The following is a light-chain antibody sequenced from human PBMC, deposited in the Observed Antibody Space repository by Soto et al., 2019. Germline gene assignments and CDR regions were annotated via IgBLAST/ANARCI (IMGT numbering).Light chain of an antibody. CDR1: SSEDGGYNY. Sequence: QSSLTPPAPLSGAPRQSITLSCPGNSSEDGGYNYVSWYQQHPGKALKFLFYDVSNRPSGVSNRFSGSKSGNSASLTISGLQAEDEADYYCCSYTTSNTRQIVFGTGTKVTVL. V-gene: IGLV2-14*01. CDR2: DVS. CDR3: CSYTTSNTRQIV. J-gene: IGLJ1*01.